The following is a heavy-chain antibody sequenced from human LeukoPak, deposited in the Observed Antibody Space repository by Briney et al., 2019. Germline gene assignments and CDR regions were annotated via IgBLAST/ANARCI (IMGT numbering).Heavy chain of an antibody. CDR2: ISSGSSYI. V-gene: IGHV3-21*01. CDR1: GFTFRRYN. Sequence: GGSLRLSCAASGFTFRRYNMNWVRQAPGKGLEWVSAISSGSSYIYYADSVKGRFTISRDNAKNSLYLQMNSLRAEDTAVYYCASGSGYCSGGSCSDYWGQGTLVTVSS. D-gene: IGHD2-15*01. CDR3: ASGSGYCSGGSCSDY. J-gene: IGHJ4*02.